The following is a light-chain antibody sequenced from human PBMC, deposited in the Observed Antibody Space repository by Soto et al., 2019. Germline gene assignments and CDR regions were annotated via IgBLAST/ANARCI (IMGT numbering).Light chain of an antibody. CDR1: LSVSIF. V-gene: IGKV3-11*01. J-gene: IGKJ2*01. CDR3: QQRSNWPYT. CDR2: DAS. Sequence: DIVLTQSPGTLSLSPGDRTTLSCRTSLSVSIFLAWYQHKPGQAPRLLIYDASNRATGIPARFSGSGSGTDFTLTISTLEPEDFAVYYCQQRSNWPYTFGQGTKLEIK.